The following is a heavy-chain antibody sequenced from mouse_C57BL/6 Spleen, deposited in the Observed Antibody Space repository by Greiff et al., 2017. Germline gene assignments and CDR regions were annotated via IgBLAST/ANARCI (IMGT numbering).Heavy chain of an antibody. CDR1: GHAFSSSW. CDR2: IYPGDGDT. Sequence: QVLLKQSGPELVKPGASVKISCKASGHAFSSSWMNWVKQRPGKGLEWIGRIYPGDGDTNYNGKFKGKATLTADKSSSTAYMQLSSLTSEYSAVYFCAREGYYGSSSFADWGKGTLVTVSA. V-gene: IGHV1-82*01. J-gene: IGHJ3*01. CDR3: AREGYYGSSSFAD. D-gene: IGHD1-1*01.